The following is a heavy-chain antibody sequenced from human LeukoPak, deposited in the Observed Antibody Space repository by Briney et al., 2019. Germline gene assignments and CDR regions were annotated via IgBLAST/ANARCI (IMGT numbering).Heavy chain of an antibody. CDR3: ARAPSYSSGRFDV. Sequence: GGSLRLSCAASGFTFSTYAMSCVLQAPGKGLEWFSGISGSGGSTYYADSVKGRFTLFRDNSKNTLHLQMNSLRAEDTAIYYCARAPSYSSGRFDVWGQGTMVTVSS. D-gene: IGHD6-19*01. J-gene: IGHJ3*01. CDR1: GFTFSTYA. V-gene: IGHV3-23*01. CDR2: ISGSGGST.